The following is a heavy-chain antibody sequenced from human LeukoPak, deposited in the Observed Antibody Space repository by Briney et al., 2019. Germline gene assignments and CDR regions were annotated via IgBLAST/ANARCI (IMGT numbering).Heavy chain of an antibody. J-gene: IGHJ6*03. CDR1: GFTVSSNY. Sequence: PGGSLRLSCAASGFTVSSNYMNWVRQAPGKGLEWVSIIYGGGSTYYADSVKGRFTISRDNSRNTLYLQMSSLRAEDTAVYYCAKGNGNNNYQMDVWGKGTTVTASS. CDR2: IYGGGST. CDR3: AKGNGNNNYQMDV. V-gene: IGHV3-66*01. D-gene: IGHD1/OR15-1a*01.